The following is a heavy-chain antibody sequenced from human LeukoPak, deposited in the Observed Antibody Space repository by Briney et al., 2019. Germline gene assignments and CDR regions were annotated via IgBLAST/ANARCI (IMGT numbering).Heavy chain of an antibody. CDR1: GGSISSGDYH. CDR3: ARGLGSSWYGD. Sequence: SETLSLTCTVSGGSISSGDYHWTWIRQPPGKGLEWIGYIYYSGSTYYSPSLKSRATISVDTSKNEFSLRLRSVTAADTAVYYCARGLGSSWYGDWGQGTLVTVSS. V-gene: IGHV4-30-4*01. D-gene: IGHD6-13*01. CDR2: IYYSGST. J-gene: IGHJ4*02.